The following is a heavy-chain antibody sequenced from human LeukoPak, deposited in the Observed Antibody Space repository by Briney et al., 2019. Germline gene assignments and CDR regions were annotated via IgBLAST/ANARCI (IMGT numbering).Heavy chain of an antibody. CDR2: MFYSGNT. V-gene: IGHV4-4*07. CDR3: ARDQEHCSGTSCYPYWYDS. CDR1: GGSISNYY. D-gene: IGHD2-2*01. Sequence: PSETLSLTCTVSGGSISNYYWSWIRQPAGKGLEWIGRMFYSGNTDYNPSLKSRLTMSIDTSKNQFSLKLSSVTAADTAVYFCARDQEHCSGTSCYPYWYDSWGQGTLVTVSS. J-gene: IGHJ5*01.